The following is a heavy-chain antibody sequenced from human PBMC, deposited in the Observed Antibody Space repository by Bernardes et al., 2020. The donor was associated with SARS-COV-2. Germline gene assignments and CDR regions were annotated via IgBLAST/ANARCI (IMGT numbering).Heavy chain of an antibody. V-gene: IGHV1-2*02. Sequence: VKVSCKASGYTFTGYYMHWVRQAPGQGLEWMGWINPNSGGTNYAQKFQGRVTMTRDTSISTAYMELSRLRSDDTAVYYCAREDAVAGTDYYYGMDVWGQGIPVTVSS. J-gene: IGHJ6*02. CDR1: GYTFTGYY. CDR2: INPNSGGT. D-gene: IGHD6-19*01. CDR3: AREDAVAGTDYYYGMDV.